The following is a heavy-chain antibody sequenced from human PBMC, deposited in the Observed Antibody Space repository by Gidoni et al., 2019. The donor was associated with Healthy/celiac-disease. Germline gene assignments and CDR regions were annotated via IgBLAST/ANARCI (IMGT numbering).Heavy chain of an antibody. CDR3: TRLRDPRMTTVTTGAFDI. CDR1: GLTFSGSA. V-gene: IGHV3-73*01. D-gene: IGHD4-17*01. CDR2: IRSKANSYAT. J-gene: IGHJ3*02. Sequence: EVQLVESGGGLVQPGGSLKLSCAASGLTFSGSAMPWVRQASGKGLEWVGRIRSKANSYATAYAASVKGRFTISRDDSKNTAYLQMNSLKTEDTAVYYCTRLRDPRMTTVTTGAFDIWGQGTMVTVSS.